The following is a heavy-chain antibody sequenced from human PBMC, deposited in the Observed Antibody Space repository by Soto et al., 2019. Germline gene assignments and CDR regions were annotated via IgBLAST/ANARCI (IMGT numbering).Heavy chain of an antibody. CDR1: GYTFTSYG. CDR2: ISAYNGNT. V-gene: IGHV1-18*01. D-gene: IGHD2-15*01. Sequence: ASVKVSCKASGYTFTSYGISWVRQAPGQGLEWMGWISAYNGNTNYAQKLQGRVTMTTDTSTSTAYMELRSLRSDDTAVYYCARGVVVAAPEYYYYYYGMDVWGQGTTVTVSS. J-gene: IGHJ6*02. CDR3: ARGVVVAAPEYYYYYYGMDV.